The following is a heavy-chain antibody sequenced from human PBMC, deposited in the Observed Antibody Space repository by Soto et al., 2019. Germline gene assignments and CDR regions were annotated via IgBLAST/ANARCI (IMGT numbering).Heavy chain of an antibody. CDR2: ISSSSTYI. CDR1: GFTFSSYS. V-gene: IGHV3-21*01. D-gene: IGHD5-12*01. Sequence: GGSLRLSCSASGFTFSSYSMNWVRQAPGKGLEWVSSISSSSTYIYYADSVKGRFTISRDNAKNSLYLQMNSLRAEDTAVYYCARDIVATAYFDYWGRGTLVTVSS. CDR3: ARDIVATAYFDY. J-gene: IGHJ4*02.